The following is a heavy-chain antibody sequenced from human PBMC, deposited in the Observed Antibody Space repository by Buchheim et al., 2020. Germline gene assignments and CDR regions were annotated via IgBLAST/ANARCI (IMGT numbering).Heavy chain of an antibody. CDR3: ARDSLQDSGDLDGFDI. V-gene: IGHV3-11*05. Sequence: QVQLVESGGALVKPGGSLRLSCAASGFTFSDYYMSWIRQAPGKGLEWVSYISSSSTFTNYVDSVKGRFTISRDNAKSSLYLQMNSLRAEDTAVYFCARDSLQDSGDLDGFDIWSQGT. J-gene: IGHJ3*02. CDR1: GFTFSDYY. CDR2: ISSSSTFT. D-gene: IGHD4-17*01.